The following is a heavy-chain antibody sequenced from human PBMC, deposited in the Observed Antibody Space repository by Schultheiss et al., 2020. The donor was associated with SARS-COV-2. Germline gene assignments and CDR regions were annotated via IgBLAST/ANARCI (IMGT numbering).Heavy chain of an antibody. V-gene: IGHV3-30*07. Sequence: GGSLRLSCAASGFTFSSYAMHWVRQAPGKGLEWVAVISYDGSNKYYADSVKGRFTISRDNSKNTLYLQMNSLRVEDTAVYFCARAHSYGFDAFDLWGHGTMVTVSS. J-gene: IGHJ3*01. CDR2: ISYDGSNK. D-gene: IGHD5-18*01. CDR1: GFTFSSYA. CDR3: ARAHSYGFDAFDL.